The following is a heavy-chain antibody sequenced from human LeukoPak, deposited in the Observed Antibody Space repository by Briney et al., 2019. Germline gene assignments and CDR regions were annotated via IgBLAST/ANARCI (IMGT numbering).Heavy chain of an antibody. CDR3: AKRRDAYPIRGTFDS. CDR1: GFTFADYA. J-gene: IGHJ4*02. Sequence: GGSLRLSCTASGFTFADYAMTWVRQTPGKGLEWVGFVRGKVNGETTLYAASVEGRFTITRDDSKSVVYLQMNSLKTEDTGVYYCAKRRDAYPIRGTFDSWGQGALVTVSS. D-gene: IGHD5-24*01. V-gene: IGHV3-49*04. CDR2: VRGKVNGETT.